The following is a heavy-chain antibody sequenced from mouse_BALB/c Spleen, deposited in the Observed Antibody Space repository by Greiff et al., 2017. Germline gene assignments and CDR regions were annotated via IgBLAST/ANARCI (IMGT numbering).Heavy chain of an antibody. CDR2: ISYSGST. V-gene: IGHV3-2*02. J-gene: IGHJ4*01. Sequence: EVQLQESGPGLVKPSQSLSLTCTVTGYSITSDYAWYWIRQFPGNQLGWMGYISYSGSTSNKPSLKSRIAITRDTSKNQFFLQLNSVTTEDTATYYCASDYYGIAMDYWGQGTSVTVSS. D-gene: IGHD1-1*01. CDR1: GYSITSDYA. CDR3: ASDYYGIAMDY.